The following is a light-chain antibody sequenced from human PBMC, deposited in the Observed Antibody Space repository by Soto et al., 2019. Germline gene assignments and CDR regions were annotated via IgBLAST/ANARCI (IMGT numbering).Light chain of an antibody. Sequence: DIQMTQSPSTLSASVGDRVTITCRASQSITTWLAWYQQKPGKAPNLLIYDASILESGVPPRFSGSGSGTDFTLTISSLQPEDFATYYCQQANSFPRTFGGGTKVEIK. CDR2: DAS. J-gene: IGKJ4*01. CDR1: QSITTW. CDR3: QQANSFPRT. V-gene: IGKV1-12*01.